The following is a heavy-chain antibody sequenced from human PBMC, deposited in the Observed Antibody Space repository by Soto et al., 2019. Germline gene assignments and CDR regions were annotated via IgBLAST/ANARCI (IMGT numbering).Heavy chain of an antibody. CDR1: GGTFSSYA. CDR2: IIPIFGTA. CDR3: ARDCQPYYDSSGPHLGV. J-gene: IGHJ6*02. D-gene: IGHD3-22*01. Sequence: ASVKVSCKASGGTFSSYAISWVRQAPGQGLEWMGGIIPIFGTANYAQKFQGRVTSTADESTSTAYMELSSLRSEDTAVYYCARDCQPYYDSSGPHLGVWGQGTTVTVSS. V-gene: IGHV1-69*13.